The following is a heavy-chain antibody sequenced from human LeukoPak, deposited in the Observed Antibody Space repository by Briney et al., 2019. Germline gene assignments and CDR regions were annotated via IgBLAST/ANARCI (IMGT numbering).Heavy chain of an antibody. J-gene: IGHJ5*02. D-gene: IGHD4-17*01. V-gene: IGHV4-59*01. Sequence: SETLSLTCTVSGGSISSYYWSWIRQPPGEGLEWIGYIYYSGSTNYNPSLKSRVTISVDTSKNQFSLKLSSVTAADTAVYYCARDYGDYAGGGWFDPWGQGTLVTVSS. CDR1: GGSISSYY. CDR3: ARDYGDYAGGGWFDP. CDR2: IYYSGST.